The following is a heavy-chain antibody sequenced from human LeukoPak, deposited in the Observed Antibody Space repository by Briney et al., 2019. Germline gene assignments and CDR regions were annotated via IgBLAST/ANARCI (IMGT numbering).Heavy chain of an antibody. J-gene: IGHJ6*03. D-gene: IGHD6-19*01. CDR2: MNPSSGDT. Sequence: GASVKVSCKASGYTFTNFDVNWVRQATGQGPEWMGWMNPSSGDTGIAQKFQGRVTMTRNTSISTAYMELSSLRSEDTAVYYCARAGSSGWYPYYYYYMDVWGKGTTVTISS. V-gene: IGHV1-8*01. CDR1: GYTFTNFD. CDR3: ARAGSSGWYPYYYYYMDV.